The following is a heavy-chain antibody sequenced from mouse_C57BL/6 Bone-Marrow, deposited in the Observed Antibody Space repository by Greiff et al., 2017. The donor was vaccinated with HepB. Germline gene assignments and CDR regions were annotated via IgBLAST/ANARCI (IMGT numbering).Heavy chain of an antibody. J-gene: IGHJ2*01. CDR2: IDPENGDT. CDR1: GFNIKDDY. V-gene: IGHV14-4*01. CDR3: PTGVPYYFDY. Sequence: VQLQQSGAELVRPGASVKLSCTASGFNIKDDYMHWVKQRPEQGLEWIGWIDPENGDTEYASKFQGKATITADTSSNTAYLQLSSLTSEDTAVYYCPTGVPYYFDYWGQGTTLTVSS.